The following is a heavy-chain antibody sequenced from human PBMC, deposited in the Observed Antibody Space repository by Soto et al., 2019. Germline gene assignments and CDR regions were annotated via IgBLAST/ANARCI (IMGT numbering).Heavy chain of an antibody. CDR3: ARVNWKYGTYYFDY. J-gene: IGHJ4*02. Sequence: SETLSLTCTVSGGSISSGGYYWSWIRQHPGKGLKWIRYIYYSGSTYYNPSLKSRVTISVDTSKNQFSLKLSSVTAADTAVYYFARVNWKYGTYYFDYWGQGTRFTLSP. V-gene: IGHV4-31*03. CDR1: GGSISSGGYY. CDR2: IYYSGST. D-gene: IGHD1-7*01.